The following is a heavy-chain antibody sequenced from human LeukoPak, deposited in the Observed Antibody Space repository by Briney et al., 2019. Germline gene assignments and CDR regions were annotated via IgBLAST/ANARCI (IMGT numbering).Heavy chain of an antibody. CDR1: GFTFDGYA. J-gene: IGHJ4*02. CDR2: ISWNSDHI. V-gene: IGHV3-9*01. D-gene: IGHD6-19*01. CDR3: AKSINSGCSAVIDH. Sequence: SLRLSCAASGFTFDGYAIHWVRHAPGKGLEWVSGISWNSDHIRYADSVKGRFTISRDNAKNSLYLQMNSLSAEDTALYYCAKSINSGCSAVIDHWGQGPPVTVSS.